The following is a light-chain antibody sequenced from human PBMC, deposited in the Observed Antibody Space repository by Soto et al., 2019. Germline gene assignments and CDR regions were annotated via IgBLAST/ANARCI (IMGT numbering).Light chain of an antibody. J-gene: IGLJ3*02. CDR2: EVN. CDR3: ISYTNSNTWV. V-gene: IGLV2-14*01. CDR1: SSDVCNYNY. Sequence: QSALTQPASVSGSPGQSITISCTGTSSDVCNYNYVSWYQQDPGKAPKLLIYEVNNRPSGVSHRFSGSKSGNTASLTISGLQAEDEADYYCISYTNSNTWVFGGGTKLTVL.